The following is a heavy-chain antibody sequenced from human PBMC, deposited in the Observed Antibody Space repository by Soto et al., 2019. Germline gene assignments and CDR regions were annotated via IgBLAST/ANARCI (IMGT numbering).Heavy chain of an antibody. CDR3: ATPRGRSDDLTYFDY. Sequence: SVKVSCKASGGTFSSYAISWVRQAPGQGLEWMGGIIPIFGTANYAQKFQGRVTITADESTSTAYMELSSLRSEDTAVYYCATPRGRSDDLTYFDYWGQGNLVTVSS. CDR1: GGTFSSYA. CDR2: IIPIFGTA. V-gene: IGHV1-69*13. J-gene: IGHJ4*02. D-gene: IGHD3-10*01.